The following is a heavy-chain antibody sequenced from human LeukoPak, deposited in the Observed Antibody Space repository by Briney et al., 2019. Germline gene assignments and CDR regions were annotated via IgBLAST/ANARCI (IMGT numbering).Heavy chain of an antibody. V-gene: IGHV3-30*03. CDR2: ISYDGSNK. Sequence: GGSLRLSCAASGFTFSSYSMNWVRQAPGKGLEWVAVISYDGSNKYYADSVKGRFTISRDDSKNTLYLQMNSLRVGDTAVYYCARGTGGDDFWGQGTLVTVSS. CDR1: GFTFSSYS. CDR3: ARGTGGDDF. D-gene: IGHD3-16*01. J-gene: IGHJ4*02.